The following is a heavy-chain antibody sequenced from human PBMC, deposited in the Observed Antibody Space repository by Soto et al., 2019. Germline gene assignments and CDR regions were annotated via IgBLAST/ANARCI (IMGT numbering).Heavy chain of an antibody. J-gene: IGHJ6*02. D-gene: IGHD3-22*01. CDR2: INHSGST. CDR1: GGSFSGYY. Sequence: QVQLQQWGAGLLKPSETLSLTCAVYGGSFSGYYWSWIRQPPGKGLEWIGEINHSGSTNYNPSLKSRVTISVDTSKNQFSLKLSSVTAADTAVYYCASAWGYYDSHYYGMDVWGQGTTVTVSS. CDR3: ASAWGYYDSHYYGMDV. V-gene: IGHV4-34*01.